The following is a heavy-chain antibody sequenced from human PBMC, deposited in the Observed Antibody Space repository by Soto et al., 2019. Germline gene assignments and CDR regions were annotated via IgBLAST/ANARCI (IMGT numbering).Heavy chain of an antibody. D-gene: IGHD3-10*01. J-gene: IGHJ5*02. V-gene: IGHV3-9*01. CDR3: AKAPVYGSGGWFDP. Sequence: ESQLVESGGGLVQPGRSLRLSCEASGVIFKNYAMVWVRQSPGKGLEWVSSISWNSGNLDYGDSVKGRFTISRDNAKNSLYLQMNSLRTEDTAWYFCAKAPVYGSGGWFDPWGQGTLVTVSS. CDR1: GVIFKNYA. CDR2: ISWNSGNL.